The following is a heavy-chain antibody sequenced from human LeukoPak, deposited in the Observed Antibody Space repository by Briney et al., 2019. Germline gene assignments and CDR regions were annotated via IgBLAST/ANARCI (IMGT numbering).Heavy chain of an antibody. D-gene: IGHD3-22*01. J-gene: IGHJ4*02. Sequence: GGSLRLSCAASGFTFSSYEMNWVRQAPGKGLEWVSYISSSGSTIYDADSVKGRFTISRDNAKNSLYLQMNSLRAEDTAVYYCAREEYYYDSSGHGLDYWGQGTLVTVSS. CDR1: GFTFSSYE. CDR3: AREEYYYDSSGHGLDY. CDR2: ISSSGSTI. V-gene: IGHV3-48*03.